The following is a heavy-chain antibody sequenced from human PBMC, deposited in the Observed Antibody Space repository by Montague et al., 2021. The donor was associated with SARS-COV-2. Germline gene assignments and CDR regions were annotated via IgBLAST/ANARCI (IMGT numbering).Heavy chain of an antibody. V-gene: IGHV2-70*04. Sequence: PALVKPTQTLTLTCTLSGFSLNTSGMRASWIRQPPGKALEWLARIDWDDDKFYSTSLKTRLTISKDTSKNQVVLTMTNMDPVDTATYYCARSYYDILTNYYDAFDIWGQGTMVTVSS. CDR3: ARSYYDILTNYYDAFDI. J-gene: IGHJ3*02. CDR2: IDWDDDK. D-gene: IGHD3-9*01. CDR1: GFSLNTSGMR.